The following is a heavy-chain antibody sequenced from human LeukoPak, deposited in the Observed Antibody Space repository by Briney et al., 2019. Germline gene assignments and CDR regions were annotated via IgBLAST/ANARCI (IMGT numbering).Heavy chain of an antibody. D-gene: IGHD3-10*01. CDR2: ISSSSSTI. Sequence: GGSLRLSCAASGFTFSSYSMNWVRQAPGKGLEWVSYISSSSSTIYYADSVKGRFTISRDNAKNSLYLQMNSLRAEDTAVYYCARDRGLSSMVLKSHAFDIWGQGTMVTVSS. CDR3: ARDRGLSSMVLKSHAFDI. CDR1: GFTFSSYS. J-gene: IGHJ3*02. V-gene: IGHV3-48*01.